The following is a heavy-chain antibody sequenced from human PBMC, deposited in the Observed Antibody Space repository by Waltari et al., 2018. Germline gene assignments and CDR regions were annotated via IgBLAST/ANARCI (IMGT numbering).Heavy chain of an antibody. Sequence: QVQLQESGPGLVKTSETLSLTCAVSGYSISSGYYWGWIRQPPGKGLEWIGSIYHSGSTYYNPSLKSRVTISVDTSKNQFSLKLSSVTAADTAVYYCARLKGIAARPYWFDPWGQGTLVTVSS. CDR2: IYHSGST. V-gene: IGHV4-38-2*01. J-gene: IGHJ5*02. CDR3: ARLKGIAARPYWFDP. D-gene: IGHD6-6*01. CDR1: GYSISSGYY.